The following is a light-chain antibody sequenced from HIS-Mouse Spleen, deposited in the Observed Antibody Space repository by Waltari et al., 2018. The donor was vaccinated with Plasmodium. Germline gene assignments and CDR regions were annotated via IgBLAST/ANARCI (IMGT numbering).Light chain of an antibody. CDR2: GAS. V-gene: IGKV3-15*01. Sequence: EIVMTQSPATLSVSQGERATPSCRASQSVSSNLAWYQQKPGQAPRLLIYGASTRANGIPARFSGSGSGTEFTLTISSLQSEDFAVYYCQQYNNWSFTFGPGTKVDIK. CDR1: QSVSSN. CDR3: QQYNNWSFT. J-gene: IGKJ3*01.